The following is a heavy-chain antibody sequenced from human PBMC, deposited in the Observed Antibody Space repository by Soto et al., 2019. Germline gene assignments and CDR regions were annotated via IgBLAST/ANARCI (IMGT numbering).Heavy chain of an antibody. CDR3: ARDTNSSGWYWFDP. D-gene: IGHD6-19*01. V-gene: IGHV4-61*01. Sequence: SETLSLTCTVSGGSVSSGSYYWSWIRQPPGKGLEWIGYIYYSGSTNYNPSLKSRVTISVDTSKNQFSLKLSSVTTADTAVYYCARDTNSSGWYWFDPWGQGTLVTVSS. J-gene: IGHJ5*02. CDR2: IYYSGST. CDR1: GGSVSSGSYY.